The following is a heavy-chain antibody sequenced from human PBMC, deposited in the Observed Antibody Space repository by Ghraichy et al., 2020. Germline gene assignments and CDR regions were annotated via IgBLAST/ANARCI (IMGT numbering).Heavy chain of an antibody. D-gene: IGHD3-22*01. V-gene: IGHV4-31*03. Sequence: SETLSLTCTVSGGSISSGGYYWSWIRQHPGKGLEWIGYIYYSGSTYYNPSLKSRVTISVDTSKNQFSLKLSSVTAADTAVYYCARDQDYYDSPHMYGMDVWGQGTTVTVSS. CDR2: IYYSGST. J-gene: IGHJ6*02. CDR3: ARDQDYYDSPHMYGMDV. CDR1: GGSISSGGYY.